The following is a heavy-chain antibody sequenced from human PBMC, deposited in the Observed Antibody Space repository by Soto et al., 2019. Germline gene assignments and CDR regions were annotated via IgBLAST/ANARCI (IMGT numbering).Heavy chain of an antibody. CDR1: GDSISRNGYF. D-gene: IGHD3-10*01. J-gene: IGHJ6*02. CDR3: ARGTMLRGPGYYYAMDV. CDR2: IYYSGKS. Sequence: QVQLQESGPGLVKPSQTLSLTCTVSGDSISRNGYFWTWIRQHPGKGLEWIGYIYYSGKSYYNPPLRSRVLISVDTSKNQFSLNLTAVTAADTAVYYCARGTMLRGPGYYYAMDVWGQGTTVTVSS. V-gene: IGHV4-31*03.